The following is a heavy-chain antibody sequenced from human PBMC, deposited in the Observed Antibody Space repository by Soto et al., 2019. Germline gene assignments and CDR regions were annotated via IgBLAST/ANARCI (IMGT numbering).Heavy chain of an antibody. Sequence: SETLSLTCAVYGGFLSESYWTWIRQPPGKGLEWIGEINHVGGTNYNPSLKSRVTMSVDTSQNQFSLRLISVTAADTAVYYCARGIAVAGTIDYWGQGTLVTVSS. CDR3: ARGIAVAGTIDY. D-gene: IGHD6-19*01. J-gene: IGHJ4*02. V-gene: IGHV4-34*01. CDR1: GGFLSESY. CDR2: INHVGGT.